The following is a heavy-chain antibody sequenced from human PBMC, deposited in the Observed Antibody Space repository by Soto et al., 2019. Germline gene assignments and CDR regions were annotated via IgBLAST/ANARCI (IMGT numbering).Heavy chain of an antibody. CDR1: GGTFSSYA. CDR3: ARPTKIGYCSSTSCQRVYYYYGMDV. J-gene: IGHJ6*02. D-gene: IGHD2-2*01. Sequence: ASVKVSCKASGGTFSSYAISWVRQAPGQGLEWMGGIIPIFGTANYAQKFQGRVTITADESTSTAYMELSSLRSEDTAVYYCARPTKIGYCSSTSCQRVYYYYGMDVWGQGTTVTVSS. CDR2: IIPIFGTA. V-gene: IGHV1-69*13.